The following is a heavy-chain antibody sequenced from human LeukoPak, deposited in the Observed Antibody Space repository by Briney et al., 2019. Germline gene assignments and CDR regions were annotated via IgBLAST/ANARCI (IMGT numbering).Heavy chain of an antibody. Sequence: GGSQRLSCASSGFSFSTYGMVWVRQAPGEGLEWVSHIVGGGSDRTYYADSVKGRFTVSRENAKNSLYLHMNSLRAEDTAVYYCAREMYGSGLYYFDYWGQGTLVTVSP. D-gene: IGHD3-10*01. J-gene: IGHJ4*02. CDR3: AREMYGSGLYYFDY. V-gene: IGHV3-48*03. CDR1: GFSFSTYG. CDR2: IVGGGSDRT.